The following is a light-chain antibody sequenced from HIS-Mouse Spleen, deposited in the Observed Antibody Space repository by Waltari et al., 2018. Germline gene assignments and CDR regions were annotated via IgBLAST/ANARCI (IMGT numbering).Light chain of an antibody. V-gene: IGLV7-43*01. Sequence: QTVVTQEPSLTVSPGGTVTLTCASSTGAVTSGYYPNWFQQKPGQAPRPLIYSTSNKHSWTPARFSGSLLGGKAALTLSGVQPEDEAEYYCLLYYGGAQLNVFGTGTKVTVL. J-gene: IGLJ1*01. CDR2: STS. CDR3: LLYYGGAQLNV. CDR1: TGAVTSGYY.